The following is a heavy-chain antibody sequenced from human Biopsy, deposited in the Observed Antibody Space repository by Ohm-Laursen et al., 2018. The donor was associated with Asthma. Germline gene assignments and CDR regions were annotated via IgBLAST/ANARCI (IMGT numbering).Heavy chain of an antibody. J-gene: IGHJ4*02. Sequence: SLRLSCAASGFSFSNFAIHWVRQAPGKGLEWVGVISKDASTQDYADSVKGRFTMARDNSKNSLHLQMNSLRAEDTAVYFCARFVQAEEGAFWGRGTRVTVSS. CDR3: ARFVQAEEGAF. CDR1: GFSFSNFA. D-gene: IGHD2-15*01. V-gene: IGHV3-30*07. CDR2: ISKDASTQ.